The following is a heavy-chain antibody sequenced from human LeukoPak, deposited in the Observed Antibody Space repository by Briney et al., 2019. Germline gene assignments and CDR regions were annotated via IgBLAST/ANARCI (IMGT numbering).Heavy chain of an antibody. V-gene: IGHV3-23*01. CDR1: GFTFSSYA. CDR2: ISGSGGGT. CDR3: AKEELGYFDY. Sequence: GGSLRLSCAASGFTFSSYAMSWVRQAPGKGLEWVSAISGSGGGTYYADAMKGRFTISRDNSKNTLYLQMNSLRAEDTAVYYCAKEELGYFDYWGQGTLVTVSS. J-gene: IGHJ4*02. D-gene: IGHD1-7*01.